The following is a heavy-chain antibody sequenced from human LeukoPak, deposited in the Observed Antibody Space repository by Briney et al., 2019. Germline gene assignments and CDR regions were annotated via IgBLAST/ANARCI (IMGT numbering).Heavy chain of an antibody. CDR2: ISSSSSTI. CDR1: EFTFSSYS. J-gene: IGHJ4*02. Sequence: GGSLRLSCAASEFTFSSYSMNWVRQAPGKGLEWVSYISSSSSTIYYADSVKGRFTISRDNAKNSLYLQMNSLRDDDTAVYYCARGGGGTYWDYWGQGTLVTVSS. D-gene: IGHD2-15*01. CDR3: ARGGGGTYWDY. V-gene: IGHV3-48*02.